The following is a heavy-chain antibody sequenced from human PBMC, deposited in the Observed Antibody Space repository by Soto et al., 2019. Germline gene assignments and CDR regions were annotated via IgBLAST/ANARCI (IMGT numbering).Heavy chain of an antibody. CDR3: ARGRIQYYDRSGYAP. J-gene: IGHJ5*02. D-gene: IGHD3-22*01. V-gene: IGHV4-34*01. Sequence: QVQLQQWGAGLLQPSETLSLTCAVYGGSFSGYYWNWIRQPPGKGLEWIGEINHSGSTKYSPSLKGLLTISVDTSKNQFSLNLTSVTAADTAVYYCARGRIQYYDRSGYAPWGQGTLVTVSS. CDR1: GGSFSGYY. CDR2: INHSGST.